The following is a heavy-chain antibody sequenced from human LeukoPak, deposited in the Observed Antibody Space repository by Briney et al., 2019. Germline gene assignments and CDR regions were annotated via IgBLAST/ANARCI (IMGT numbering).Heavy chain of an antibody. V-gene: IGHV1-2*02. CDR2: INPNSGGT. D-gene: IGHD3-22*01. Sequence: ASVKVSWKASGYTFTGYYMHWVRHAPGQGLEWMGWINPNSGGTNYAQKFQGRVTMTRDTSISTAYMELSRLRSDDTAVYYCARDLVAVHYYDSSGYYYYGMDVWGQGTTVTVSS. J-gene: IGHJ6*02. CDR1: GYTFTGYY. CDR3: ARDLVAVHYYDSSGYYYYGMDV.